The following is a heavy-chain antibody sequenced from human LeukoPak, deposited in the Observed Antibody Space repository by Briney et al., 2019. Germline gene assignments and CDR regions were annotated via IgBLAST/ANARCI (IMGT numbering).Heavy chain of an antibody. J-gene: IGHJ5*02. CDR1: GYTFTSYG. Sequence: ASVKVSCKASGYTFTSYGISWVRQAPGQGLEWMGWISGYNGNTNYAQKLQGRVTMTTDTSTSTAYMELRSLRSDDTAVYYCARDLGDIVVVPAAISLPWGQGTLVTVSS. CDR2: ISGYNGNT. D-gene: IGHD2-2*01. V-gene: IGHV1-18*01. CDR3: ARDLGDIVVVPAAISLP.